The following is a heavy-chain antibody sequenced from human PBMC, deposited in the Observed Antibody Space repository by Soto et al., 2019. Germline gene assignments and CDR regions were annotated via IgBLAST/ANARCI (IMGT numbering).Heavy chain of an antibody. CDR2: INGDNGDT. J-gene: IGHJ4*02. Sequence: GASVKVSCKASGYTFTGYAIHWVRQAPGQRLEWMGWINGDNGDTKYAQKFQGRVTITRDTSATTAYMELTSLGSEDTALYHCARGYCSGTSCQYYLDFWGQGTPVTVSS. V-gene: IGHV1-3*01. CDR1: GYTFTGYA. CDR3: ARGYCSGTSCQYYLDF. D-gene: IGHD2-2*01.